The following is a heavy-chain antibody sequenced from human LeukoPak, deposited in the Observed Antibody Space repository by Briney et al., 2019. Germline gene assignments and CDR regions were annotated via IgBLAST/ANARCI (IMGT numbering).Heavy chain of an antibody. V-gene: IGHV1-69*06. CDR2: IIPIFGTA. CDR3: ARDVLGYCSGGSCYSDY. D-gene: IGHD2-15*01. J-gene: IGHJ4*02. CDR1: GGTFSSYA. Sequence: ASVKVSCRASGGTFSSYAISWVRQAPGQGLEWMGGIIPIFGTANYAQKFQGRVTITADKSTSTAYMELRSLRSEDTAVYYCARDVLGYCSGGSCYSDYWGQGTLVTVSS.